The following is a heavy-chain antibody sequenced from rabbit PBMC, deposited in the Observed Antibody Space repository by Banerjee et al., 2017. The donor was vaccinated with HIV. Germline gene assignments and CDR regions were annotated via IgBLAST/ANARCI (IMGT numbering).Heavy chain of an antibody. Sequence: EESGRGLVQPEGSLTLTCKASGLDFSSSYWICWVRQAPGKGLEWIACIHTGSSGNTYYASWAKGRFTISKASSTTVTLQMTSLTAADTATYFCARDLPISGDWGYYFNLWGPGTLVTVS. D-gene: IGHD4-1*01. V-gene: IGHV1S45*01. CDR1: GLDFSSSYW. CDR2: IHTGSSGNT. CDR3: ARDLPISGDWGYYFNL. J-gene: IGHJ4*01.